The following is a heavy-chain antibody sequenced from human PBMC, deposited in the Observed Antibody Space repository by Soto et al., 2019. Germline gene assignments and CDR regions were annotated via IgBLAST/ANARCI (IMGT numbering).Heavy chain of an antibody. CDR1: GYTFSSYT. V-gene: IGHV1-18*01. Sequence: QIQLAQSGGEVKKPGASVKVSCKTSGYTFSSYTIAWVRQAPGQGLEWLGWISPDDGNTEYEQKFQGRVTMTADTLTNNAYMELRSLKYDDTAVYYCARVKAPFGESLHWGQGTPVTVSA. J-gene: IGHJ4*02. CDR3: ARVKAPFGESLH. D-gene: IGHD3-10*01. CDR2: ISPDDGNT.